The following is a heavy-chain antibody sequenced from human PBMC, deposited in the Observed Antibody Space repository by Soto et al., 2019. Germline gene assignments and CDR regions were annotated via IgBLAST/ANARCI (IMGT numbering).Heavy chain of an antibody. CDR2: IYWDDDK. CDR1: GFSLNTNGVG. D-gene: IGHD2-8*01. Sequence: QITLKESGPTLVKPTQTLTLTCTFSGFSLNTNGVGVGWIRQPPGKALEWLALIYWDDDKRYSPFLNSRLTITKDTSKNQVVLAMTNMDPVDTATYYCAHSMLALYYYYYNGMDVWGQGTTVTVSS. J-gene: IGHJ6*02. V-gene: IGHV2-5*02. CDR3: AHSMLALYYYYYNGMDV.